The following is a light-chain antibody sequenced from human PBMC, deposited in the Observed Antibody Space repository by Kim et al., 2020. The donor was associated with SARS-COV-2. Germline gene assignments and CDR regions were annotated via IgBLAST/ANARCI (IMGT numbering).Light chain of an antibody. CDR2: QDS. Sequence: SYELTKPPSVSVSPGQTASITCSGDKLGDKYACWYQQKPGQSPVLVIYQDSKRPSGIPERFSGSNSGNTATLTISGTQAMDEADYYCQAWDSSTAVYVFGTGTKVTVL. V-gene: IGLV3-1*01. J-gene: IGLJ1*01. CDR1: KLGDKY. CDR3: QAWDSSTAVYV.